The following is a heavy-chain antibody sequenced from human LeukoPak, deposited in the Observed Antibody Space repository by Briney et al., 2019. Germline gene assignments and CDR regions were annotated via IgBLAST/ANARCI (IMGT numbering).Heavy chain of an antibody. D-gene: IGHD3-22*01. J-gene: IGHJ5*01. CDR1: GFTFNTYW. Sequence: GGSLRLSCAASGFTFNTYWIHWVRQAPGKGLVWVSRISSDGIATAYAESVKGRFTISRDNAKNTLYLQMSSLRVDDTGLYYCARDCSGYYSPFDSWGQGTLVTVSS. V-gene: IGHV3-74*01. CDR3: ARDCSGYYSPFDS. CDR2: ISSDGIAT.